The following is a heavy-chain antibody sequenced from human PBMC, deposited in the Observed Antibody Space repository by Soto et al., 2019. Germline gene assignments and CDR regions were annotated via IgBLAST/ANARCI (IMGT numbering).Heavy chain of an antibody. Sequence: QVQLQQWGAGLLKPSETLSLTCAVYGGSFSGYYWPWIRQPPGTGLEWIGEINHSGSTNYNPSLKSRGTISVDTSKNQCSLKLTSVTAADTAVYYCARDKITGLFDYWGQGTLVTVSS. V-gene: IGHV4-34*01. CDR2: INHSGST. CDR1: GGSFSGYY. CDR3: ARDKITGLFDY. J-gene: IGHJ4*02. D-gene: IGHD2-8*02.